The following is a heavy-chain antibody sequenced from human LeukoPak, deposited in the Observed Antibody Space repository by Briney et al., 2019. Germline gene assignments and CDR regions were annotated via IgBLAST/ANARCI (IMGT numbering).Heavy chain of an antibody. CDR3: ASFPLPYCSSTSCYGMDV. CDR2: ISAYNGNT. CDR1: GYTFTSYG. J-gene: IGHJ6*02. V-gene: IGHV1-18*01. D-gene: IGHD2-2*01. Sequence: GASVKVSCKASGYTFTSYGISWVRQAPGQGLEWMGWISAYNGNTNYAQKLQGRVTMTTDTSTSTAYMELRSLRSDDTAVYYCASFPLPYCSSTSCYGMDVWGQGTTVTVSS.